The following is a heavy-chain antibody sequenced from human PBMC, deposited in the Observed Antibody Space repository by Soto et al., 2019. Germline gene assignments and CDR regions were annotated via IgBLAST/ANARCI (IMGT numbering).Heavy chain of an antibody. CDR2: LSDSVGTT. J-gene: IGHJ4*02. CDR1: GFSFGTYT. Sequence: GRSLRLSCAVSGFSFGTYTVNWVRKAPGRGLEWVSGLSDSVGTTHYAYSVKGRFTISRDKSKNTLYLQMNNLRAEDTAVYYCAKHLIGGRLQSTFDLWGQGTQVTVSS. V-gene: IGHV3-23*01. D-gene: IGHD3-22*01. CDR3: AKHLIGGRLQSTFDL.